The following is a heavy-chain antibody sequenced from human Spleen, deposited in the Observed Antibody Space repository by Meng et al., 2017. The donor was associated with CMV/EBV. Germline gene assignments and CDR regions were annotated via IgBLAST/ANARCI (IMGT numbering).Heavy chain of an antibody. CDR3: SRVAGIGDSSHSVCYFRL. CDR1: TFSGSW. CDR2: INSDGSYR. D-gene: IGHD2-21*02. V-gene: IGHV3-74*01. J-gene: IGHJ4*02. Sequence: TFSGSWMYWVRQAPGRVLGLVSRINSDGSYRRDEDSVKKRISITRDNAKNTVLLQMISMLDAEKTVYYCSRVAGIGDSSHSVCYFRLWGRGTLVTVSS.